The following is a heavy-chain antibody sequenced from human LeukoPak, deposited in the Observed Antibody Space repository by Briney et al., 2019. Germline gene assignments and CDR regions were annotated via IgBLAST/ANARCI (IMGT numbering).Heavy chain of an antibody. D-gene: IGHD2-8*01. CDR3: AKDQMAGGDYFDY. V-gene: IGHV3-53*01. CDR1: GFSVSRNY. CDR2: IYSDGNT. Sequence: GGSLRLSCAASAASGFSVSRNYMIWVRQAPGTGLEWVSLIYSDGNTYYADSVKGRFTIPRDNSKNTLYMQMHSLRAEDTALYYCAKDQMAGGDYFDYWGQGTLVTVSS. J-gene: IGHJ4*02.